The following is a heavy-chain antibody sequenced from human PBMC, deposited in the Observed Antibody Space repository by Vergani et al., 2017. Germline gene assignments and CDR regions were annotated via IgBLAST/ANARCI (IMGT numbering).Heavy chain of an antibody. D-gene: IGHD1-26*01. CDR3: ARHLRWELLSAFDI. CDR2: IYYSGKT. Sequence: QLQLQESGPGLVKPSETLSLTCTVSGYSISSSSYYWGWIRQPPGKGLEWIGSIYYSGKTYYNPSLKSRVTISVDTSKNHFSLKLNSVTAADTAVYYCARHLRWELLSAFDIWGQGTMVTVSS. CDR1: GYSISSSSYY. V-gene: IGHV4-39*01. J-gene: IGHJ3*02.